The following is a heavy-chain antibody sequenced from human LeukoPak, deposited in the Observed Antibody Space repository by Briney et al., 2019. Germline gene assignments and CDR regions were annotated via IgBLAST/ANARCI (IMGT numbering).Heavy chain of an antibody. D-gene: IGHD3-3*01. Sequence: SETLSLTCAVYGGSFSGYYWSWIRQPPGKGLEWIGEINHSGSTNYNPSLKSRVTISVDTSKNQFSLRLSSVTAADTAVYYCARGNDFWSGYYHLDYWGQRTLVTVSS. CDR1: GGSFSGYY. J-gene: IGHJ4*02. V-gene: IGHV4-34*01. CDR3: ARGNDFWSGYYHLDY. CDR2: INHSGST.